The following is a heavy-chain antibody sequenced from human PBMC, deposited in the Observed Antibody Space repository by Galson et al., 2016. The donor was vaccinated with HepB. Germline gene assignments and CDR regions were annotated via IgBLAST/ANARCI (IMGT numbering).Heavy chain of an antibody. CDR2: INGDGTTT. Sequence: SLRLSCAAPRFIFRGYWMQWVRQAPGKGLMWVARINGDGTTTVYADSVKGRFTISRDSAKNTLYLQMTSLRAEDTAVYYCSRDRLFMADTWGQGTLVTVSP. J-gene: IGHJ5*02. CDR1: RFIFRGYW. V-gene: IGHV3-74*01. CDR3: SRDRLFMADT. D-gene: IGHD2-15*01.